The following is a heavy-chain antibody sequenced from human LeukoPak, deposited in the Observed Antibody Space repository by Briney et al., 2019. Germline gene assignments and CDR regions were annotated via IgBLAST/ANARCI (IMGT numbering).Heavy chain of an antibody. V-gene: IGHV3-66*01. Sequence: GGSLRLSCRASGFTLSTNYMNWVRQAPGKGLEWVSVIYSGGNTYYTDSVKGRFSISRDDSINTVYLQMNSLRADDPAVYYCAREVYSSTWFDLWGRGTLVTVSS. D-gene: IGHD6-13*01. J-gene: IGHJ5*02. CDR3: AREVYSSTWFDL. CDR1: GFTLSTNY. CDR2: IYSGGNT.